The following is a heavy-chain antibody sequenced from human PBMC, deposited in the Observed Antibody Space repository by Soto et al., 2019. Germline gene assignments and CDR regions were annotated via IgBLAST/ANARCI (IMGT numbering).Heavy chain of an antibody. Sequence: SVKVSCKPSGGSFSNYAISWVRQAPGQGLEWMGGIIPIFATANYAQKFQGRVTITADASTHTAYMELNSLRSEDTAVYYCAREGDRPYYYYGMDVWGQRTTVTISS. V-gene: IGHV1-69*13. D-gene: IGHD3-16*01. CDR3: AREGDRPYYYYGMDV. CDR1: GGSFSNYA. CDR2: IIPIFATA. J-gene: IGHJ6*02.